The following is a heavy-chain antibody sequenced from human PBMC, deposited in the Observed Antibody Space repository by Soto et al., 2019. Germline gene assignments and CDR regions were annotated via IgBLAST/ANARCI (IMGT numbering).Heavy chain of an antibody. V-gene: IGHV4-59*08. Sequence: SDTLSLTCTVSGGSLSSYYWSWIRQPPGKGLEWIGYIYYSGSTNYNPSLKSRVTISVDTSKNQFSLKLSSVTAADTAVYYCARRYGDCFDYWGQGTLDTVS. J-gene: IGHJ4*02. CDR3: ARRYGDCFDY. CDR1: GGSLSSYY. D-gene: IGHD4-17*01. CDR2: IYYSGST.